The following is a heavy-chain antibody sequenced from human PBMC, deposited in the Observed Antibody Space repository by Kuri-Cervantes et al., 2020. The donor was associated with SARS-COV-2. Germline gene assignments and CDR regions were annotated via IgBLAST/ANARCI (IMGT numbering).Heavy chain of an antibody. CDR2: INSDGSST. CDR3: AREGRGHAYFDY. CDR1: GFTFSSYW. J-gene: IGHJ4*02. V-gene: IGHV3-74*01. Sequence: GESLKISCAASGFTFSSYWMHWVRQAPGKGLVWVSRINSDGSSTSYADSVKGRFTISRDNAKNTLYLQMNSLRAEDTAVYYCAREGRGHAYFDYWGQGTLVTVSS. D-gene: IGHD3-10*01.